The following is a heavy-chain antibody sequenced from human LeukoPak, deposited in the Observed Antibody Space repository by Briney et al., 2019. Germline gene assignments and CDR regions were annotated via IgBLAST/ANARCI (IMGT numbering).Heavy chain of an antibody. Sequence: PGGSLRLSCAASGFTFSSYWMSWVRQAPGKGLEWVANIKQDGSEKYYVDSVKGRFTISRDNAKNSLYLQMNSLRAEDTAVYYCARDHLGIAVAGTPTTGPWGQGTLVTVSS. V-gene: IGHV3-7*01. CDR1: GFTFSSYW. CDR2: IKQDGSEK. CDR3: ARDHLGIAVAGTPTTGP. D-gene: IGHD6-19*01. J-gene: IGHJ5*02.